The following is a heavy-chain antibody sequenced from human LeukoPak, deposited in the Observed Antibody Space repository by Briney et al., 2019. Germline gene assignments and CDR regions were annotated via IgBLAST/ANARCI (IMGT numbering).Heavy chain of an antibody. Sequence: GGSLRLSCAASGFTFSSYEMNWVRQAPGKGLEWVSYISGSSSTIYYADSVKGRFSISRDNAKNSLYLQMNSLRAEDTALYYCARDGSYDILTGYYRDAFDIWGQGTMVTVSS. D-gene: IGHD3-9*01. J-gene: IGHJ3*02. CDR2: ISGSSSTI. V-gene: IGHV3-48*03. CDR1: GFTFSSYE. CDR3: ARDGSYDILTGYYRDAFDI.